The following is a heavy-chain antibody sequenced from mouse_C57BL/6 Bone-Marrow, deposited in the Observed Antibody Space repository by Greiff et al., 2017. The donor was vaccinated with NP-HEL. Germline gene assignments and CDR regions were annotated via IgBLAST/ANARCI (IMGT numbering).Heavy chain of an antibody. V-gene: IGHV1-26*01. CDR2: INPNNGGT. Sequence: VQLPQYGPYLLKPGASVKISCKASGYTFTDYYMNWVKQSHGKSLEWIGDINPNNGGTSYNQKFKGKATLTVDKSSSTAYMELRSLTSEDSAVYYCARTLYDYDGAMDYWGQGTSVTVSS. CDR1: GYTFTDYY. CDR3: ARTLYDYDGAMDY. J-gene: IGHJ4*01. D-gene: IGHD2-4*01.